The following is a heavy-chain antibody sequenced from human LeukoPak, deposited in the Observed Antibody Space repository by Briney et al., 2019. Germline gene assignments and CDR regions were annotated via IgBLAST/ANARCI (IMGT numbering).Heavy chain of an antibody. V-gene: IGHV3-21*01. CDR2: ISNNGGYT. CDR1: GFTFSSSA. Sequence: GGSLRLSCAASGFTFSSSAMSWVRQAPGKGLEWVSAISNNGGYTYYADSVEGRFTISRDNAKNSLYLQMNSLRAEDTAVYYCARSERECHAFDIWGQGTMVTVSS. D-gene: IGHD3-10*01. CDR3: ARSERECHAFDI. J-gene: IGHJ3*02.